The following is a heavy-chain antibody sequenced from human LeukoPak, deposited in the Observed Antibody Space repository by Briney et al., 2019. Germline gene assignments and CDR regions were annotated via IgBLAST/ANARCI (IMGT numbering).Heavy chain of an antibody. CDR2: VYHTGST. CDR3: ARDSGDYLLPQYYFDY. Sequence: SETLSLTCIVSGYSISSGYYWGWIRQSPGKGLEWIGNVYHTGSTYYNPSLKSRVTISVDTSKNQFSLRLSSVTAADTAVYYCARDSGDYLLPQYYFDYWGHGTLVTVSS. V-gene: IGHV4-38-2*02. D-gene: IGHD4-17*01. CDR1: GYSISSGYY. J-gene: IGHJ4*01.